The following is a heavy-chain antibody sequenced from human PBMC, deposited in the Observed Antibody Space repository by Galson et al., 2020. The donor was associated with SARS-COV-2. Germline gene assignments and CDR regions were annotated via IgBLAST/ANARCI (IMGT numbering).Heavy chain of an antibody. CDR2: ISYDGSNK. J-gene: IGHJ4*02. CDR1: TFTSSSYG. V-gene: IGHV3-30*18. CDR3: AKELYLLGGVLPYY. D-gene: IGHD2-8*02. Sequence: SLRPPCAASTFTSSSYGMHWVRQAPGPGLEGVAVISYDGSNKYYADPVKGRFTSSRDNSKNTLYLQMNSLRPEDMAVYYCAKELYLLGGVLPYYGGQGTLVMVSS.